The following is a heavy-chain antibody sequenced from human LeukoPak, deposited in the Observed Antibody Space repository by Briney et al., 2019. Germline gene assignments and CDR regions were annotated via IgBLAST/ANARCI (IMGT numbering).Heavy chain of an antibody. CDR3: ARGYDSSGSRWYYFDY. CDR1: GGSFSGYY. J-gene: IGHJ4*02. CDR2: INHSGST. Sequence: SETLSLTCAVYGGSFSGYYWSWIRQPPGKGLEWIGEINHSGSTNYNQSLKSRVTISVDTSKNQFSLRLSSVTAADTAVYYCARGYDSSGSRWYYFDYWGQGTLVTVSS. D-gene: IGHD3-22*01. V-gene: IGHV4-34*01.